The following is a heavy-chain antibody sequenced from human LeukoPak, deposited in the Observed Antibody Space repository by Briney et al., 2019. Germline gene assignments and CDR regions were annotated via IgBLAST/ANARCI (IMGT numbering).Heavy chain of an antibody. CDR3: ARVRAGYYYMDV. Sequence: PGGSLRLSCAASGFTFSSYDMHWVRQATGKGLEWVSAIGTAGDTYYPGSVKGRFTISRENAKNSLYLQMNSLRAGDTAVYYCARVRAGYYYMDVWGKGTTVTVSS. J-gene: IGHJ6*03. CDR1: GFTFSSYD. V-gene: IGHV3-13*01. CDR2: IGTAGDT.